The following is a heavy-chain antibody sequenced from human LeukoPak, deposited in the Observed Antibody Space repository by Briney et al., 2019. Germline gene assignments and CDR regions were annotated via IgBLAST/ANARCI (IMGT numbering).Heavy chain of an antibody. CDR2: IYRGGST. V-gene: IGHV3-66*01. CDR1: GFTVSSNY. CDR3: ARDRVGATPRGLYYYYGMDV. Sequence: PGGSLRLSCAASGFTVSSNYMSWVRQAPGEGLEWVSVIYRGGSTYYADSVKGRFTISRDNSKNTLYLQMNSLRAEDTAVYYCARDRVGATPRGLYYYYGMDVWGQGTTVTVSS. J-gene: IGHJ6*02. D-gene: IGHD1-26*01.